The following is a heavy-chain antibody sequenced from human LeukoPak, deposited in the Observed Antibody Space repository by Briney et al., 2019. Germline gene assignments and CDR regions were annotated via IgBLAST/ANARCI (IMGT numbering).Heavy chain of an antibody. J-gene: IGHJ4*02. CDR1: GFTFSSYA. D-gene: IGHD6-19*01. CDR3: AKVLEQWLGIEGYYFDY. V-gene: IGHV3-23*01. CDR2: ISGSGGST. Sequence: PGGSLRLSCAASGFTFSSYAMSWVRQAPGKGLEWVSAISGSGGSTYYADSVKGRFTISRDNSKNTLYLQMNSLRAEDTAVYYCAKVLEQWLGIEGYYFDYWGQGTLVTVSS.